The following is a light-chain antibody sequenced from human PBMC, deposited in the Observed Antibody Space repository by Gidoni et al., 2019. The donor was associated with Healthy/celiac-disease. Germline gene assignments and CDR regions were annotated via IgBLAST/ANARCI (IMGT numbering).Light chain of an antibody. CDR1: QGISRY. J-gene: IGKJ4*01. Sequence: AIRITQSPSSLSASTGDRVTITCRASQGISRYLAWYQQKPGKAPKLLIYAASTLQSGVPSRFSGSGSATEVTLTSSCLQSEDFATYYCQQYYSYPPTFGGGTKVEIK. CDR3: QQYYSYPPT. CDR2: AAS. V-gene: IGKV1-8*01.